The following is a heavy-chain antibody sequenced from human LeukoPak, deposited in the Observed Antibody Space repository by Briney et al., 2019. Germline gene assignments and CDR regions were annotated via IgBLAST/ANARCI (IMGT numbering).Heavy chain of an antibody. V-gene: IGHV4-39*01. CDR2: VYYTGIT. CDR1: GGSISTSTYN. CDR3: ARQVRSPVVMFMDV. Sequence: SETLSLTCTVAGGSISTSTYNWGWIRQPPGKGLEWIGSVYYTGITYYNPSVESRVTISVDTSKNHFSLELNSVTAADTGVYFCARQVRSPVVMFMDVWGKGTTDIVSS. D-gene: IGHD3-22*01. J-gene: IGHJ6*03.